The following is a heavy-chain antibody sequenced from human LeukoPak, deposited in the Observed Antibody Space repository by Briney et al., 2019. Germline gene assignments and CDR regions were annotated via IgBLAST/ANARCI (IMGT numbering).Heavy chain of an antibody. V-gene: IGHV5-51*01. D-gene: IGHD2-15*01. CDR2: IYPGDSDI. Sequence: GESLKISRKGSGYSFTSYWIGWVRQMPGKGLEWMGIIYPGDSDIRYSPSFQGQVTISADKSISTAYLQWISLKASDTAMYYCVRTWCSGGSCYGWFAPWGQGTLVTVSS. J-gene: IGHJ5*02. CDR1: GYSFTSYW. CDR3: VRTWCSGGSCYGWFAP.